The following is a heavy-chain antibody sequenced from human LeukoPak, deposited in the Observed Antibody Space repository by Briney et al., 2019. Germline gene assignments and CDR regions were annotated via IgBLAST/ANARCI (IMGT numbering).Heavy chain of an antibody. D-gene: IGHD4-17*01. V-gene: IGHV3-74*01. Sequence: GGSLRLSCAASGFTFSSYWMHWVRQAPGKGLVWVSRINSDGSSTSYADSVKGRFTISRDNSKNTVYLKMNSLRAEDRAVYYCAKQFDGDYVAYYMDVWGKGTTVTISS. CDR1: GFTFSSYW. J-gene: IGHJ6*03. CDR2: INSDGSST. CDR3: AKQFDGDYVAYYMDV.